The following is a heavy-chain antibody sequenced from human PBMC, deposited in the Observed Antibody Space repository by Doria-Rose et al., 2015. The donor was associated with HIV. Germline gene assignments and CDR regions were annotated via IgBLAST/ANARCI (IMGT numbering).Heavy chain of an antibody. D-gene: IGHD6-13*01. J-gene: IGHJ4*02. V-gene: IGHV2-26*01. CDR2: IFTDDVR. CDR3: ARIKSSRWYHKYSFDF. Sequence: TLKESGPVLVKPTETLTLTCTVSGVSLSSPGMGVSWIRQPPGKALEWLATIFTDDVRSYNTSLKSRLTISRGTSKSQVVLTMTDMDPVDTATYYCARIKSSRWYHKYSFDFWGQGTLVIVSA. CDR1: GVSLSSPGMG.